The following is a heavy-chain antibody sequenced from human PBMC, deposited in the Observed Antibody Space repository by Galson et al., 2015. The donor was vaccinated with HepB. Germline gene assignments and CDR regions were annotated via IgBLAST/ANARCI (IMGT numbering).Heavy chain of an antibody. D-gene: IGHD3-22*01. Sequence: SLRLSCAASGFTFSSYAMHWVRQAPGKGLEWVAVISYDGSNKYYVDSVKGRFTISRDNSKNTLYLQMNSLRAEDTAVYYCMYYYDSSGYYSVDYWGQGTLVTVSS. V-gene: IGHV3-30*04. CDR2: ISYDGSNK. J-gene: IGHJ4*02. CDR1: GFTFSSYA. CDR3: MYYYDSSGYYSVDY.